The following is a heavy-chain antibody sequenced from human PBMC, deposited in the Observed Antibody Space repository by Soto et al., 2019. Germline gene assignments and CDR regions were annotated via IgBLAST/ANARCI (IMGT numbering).Heavy chain of an antibody. CDR3: ARDPIAAAGLFGY. V-gene: IGHV3-23*01. J-gene: IGHJ4*02. CDR2: ISGSGGST. CDR1: GFTFSSYA. D-gene: IGHD6-13*01. Sequence: GGSLRLSCAASGFTFSSYAMSWVRQAPGKGLEWVSAISGSGGSTYYADSVKGRFTISRDNAKNSLYLQMNSLRAEDTAVYYCARDPIAAAGLFGYWGQGTLVTVSS.